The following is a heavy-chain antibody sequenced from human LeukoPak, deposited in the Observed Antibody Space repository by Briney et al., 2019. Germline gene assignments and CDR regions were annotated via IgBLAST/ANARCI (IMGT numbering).Heavy chain of an antibody. D-gene: IGHD3-22*01. V-gene: IGHV3-23*01. Sequence: GGSLRLSCAASGFTFSSYAMSWVRQAPGKGLEWVSGISGSGGSTDYADSVKGRFTISRDNSKNTLYVQMNSLRAEDTAIYYCARGLFSGNWYYFTYWGQGTLVTVSS. J-gene: IGHJ4*02. CDR1: GFTFSSYA. CDR2: ISGSGGST. CDR3: ARGLFSGNWYYFTY.